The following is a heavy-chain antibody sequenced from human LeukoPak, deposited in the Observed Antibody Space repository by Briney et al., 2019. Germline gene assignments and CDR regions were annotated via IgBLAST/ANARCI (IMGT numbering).Heavy chain of an antibody. D-gene: IGHD6-6*01. CDR1: GFTFNNYG. CDR3: AKDLFDYSRSSAFDY. V-gene: IGHV3-23*01. CDR2: ISGSGGST. J-gene: IGHJ4*02. Sequence: GRSLRLSCAVSGFTFNNYGMHWVRQAPGKGLEWVSAISGSGGSTYYADSVKGRFTISRDNSKNTLYLQMNSLRAEDTAVYYCAKDLFDYSRSSAFDYWGQGTLVTVSS.